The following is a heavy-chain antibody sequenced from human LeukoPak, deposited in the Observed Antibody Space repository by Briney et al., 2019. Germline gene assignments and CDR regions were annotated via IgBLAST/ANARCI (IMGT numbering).Heavy chain of an antibody. V-gene: IGHV4-4*07. CDR3: ARERPPYYYYMDV. Sequence: SETLSLTCTVSGGSIHSYYWSGIRQPAGKGLEWIGRIYTSGSTNYNPSLKSRVTLSVDTSKNQFSLKLSSVTAADTAVYYCARERPPYYYYMDVWGKGTTVTVSS. CDR1: GGSIHSYY. D-gene: IGHD6-6*01. J-gene: IGHJ6*03. CDR2: IYTSGST.